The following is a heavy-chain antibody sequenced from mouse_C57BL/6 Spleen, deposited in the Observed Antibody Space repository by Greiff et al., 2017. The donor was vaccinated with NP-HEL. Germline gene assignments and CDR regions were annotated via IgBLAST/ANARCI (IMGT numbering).Heavy chain of an antibody. CDR2: IYPRDGST. V-gene: IGHV1-85*01. CDR1: GYTFTSYD. Sequence: VQLKQSGPELVKPGASVKLSCKASGYTFTSYDINWVKQRPGQGLEWIGWIYPRDGSTKYNEKFKGKATLTVDTASSTAYMELHSLTSEDSAVYFCARDYGYDDGYWYFDVWGTGTTVTVSS. D-gene: IGHD2-2*01. CDR3: ARDYGYDDGYWYFDV. J-gene: IGHJ1*03.